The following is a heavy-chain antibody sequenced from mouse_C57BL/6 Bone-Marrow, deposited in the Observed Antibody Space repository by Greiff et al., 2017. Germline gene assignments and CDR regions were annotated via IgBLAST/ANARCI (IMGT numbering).Heavy chain of an antibody. CDR3: ARRDYYAMDY. CDR2: ISSGGSYT. J-gene: IGHJ4*01. CDR1: GFTFSSYG. Sequence: EVQLVESGGDLVKPGGSLKLSCAASGFTFSSYGLSWVRQTPAKRLEWVATISSGGSYTYYPDSVNGRFTISRDNAKNTLYLQMSSLESEDTAMYYCARRDYYAMDYWGQGTSVTVSS. V-gene: IGHV5-6*01.